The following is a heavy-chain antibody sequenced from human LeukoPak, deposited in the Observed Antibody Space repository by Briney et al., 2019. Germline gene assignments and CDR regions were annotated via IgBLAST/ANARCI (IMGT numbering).Heavy chain of an antibody. J-gene: IGHJ4*02. Sequence: ASVKVSCKASGYSFTSHYMHWVRQAPGQGLEWMGLINPRGTSTIYAEKFQGRIIMTRDMSTTTDYMELSSLKSDDTAVYYCARGFGPPSYYDFWSGYYHSRYFDYWGQGTLVTVSS. V-gene: IGHV1-46*01. CDR1: GYSFTSHY. CDR3: ARGFGPPSYYDFWSGYYHSRYFDY. D-gene: IGHD3-3*01. CDR2: INPRGTST.